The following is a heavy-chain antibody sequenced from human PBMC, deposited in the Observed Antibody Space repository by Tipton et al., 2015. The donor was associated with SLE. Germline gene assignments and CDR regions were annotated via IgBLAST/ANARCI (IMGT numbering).Heavy chain of an antibody. CDR3: AREFLNPVTTVHYYFDL. J-gene: IGHJ2*01. CDR1: GGSISSYY. CDR2: IYTNDNT. D-gene: IGHD4-11*01. Sequence: TLSLTCTVSGGSISSYYWSWIRQPAGGGLEWMGRIYTNDNTNNNPSLKSRVTMSVDTSKNHFSLKLISVTAADTAVYYCAREFLNPVTTVHYYFDLWGRGTLVTVSS. V-gene: IGHV4-4*07.